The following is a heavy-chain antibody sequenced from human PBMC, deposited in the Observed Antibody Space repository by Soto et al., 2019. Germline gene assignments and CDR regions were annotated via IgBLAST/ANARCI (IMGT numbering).Heavy chain of an antibody. CDR2: ISGSGGST. V-gene: IGHV3-23*01. CDR3: AKDGDKSYYYYYYMDV. J-gene: IGHJ6*03. D-gene: IGHD7-27*01. CDR1: GFTFSSYA. Sequence: GGSLSLSCAASGFTFSSYAMSWVRQAPGKGLEWVSAISGSGGSTYYADSVKGRFTISRDNSKNALYLQMNSLRAEDTAVYYCAKDGDKSYYYYYYMDVWGKGTTVTVSS.